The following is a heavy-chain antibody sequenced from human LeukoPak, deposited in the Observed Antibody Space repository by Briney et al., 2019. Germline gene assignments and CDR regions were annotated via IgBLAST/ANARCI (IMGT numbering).Heavy chain of an antibody. V-gene: IGHV1-18*01. Sequence: ASVKVSCKASGYTFTTYGISWVRQAPGQGLEWMGWISPYSGEKNYAQKIQDRVTLTTDKSTSTAHMELRSLSSDDTAVYYCARPSVTQRSDAFDVWGQGTMVTVSS. CDR1: GYTFTTYG. CDR2: ISPYSGEK. D-gene: IGHD4-17*01. CDR3: ARPSVTQRSDAFDV. J-gene: IGHJ3*01.